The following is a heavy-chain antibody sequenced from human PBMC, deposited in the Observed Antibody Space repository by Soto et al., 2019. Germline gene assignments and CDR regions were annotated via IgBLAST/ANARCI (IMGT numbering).Heavy chain of an antibody. D-gene: IGHD3-22*01. V-gene: IGHV4-39*01. CDR3: ARRFLTYYYDSSGDDAFDI. CDR2: IYYSGST. J-gene: IGHJ3*02. Sequence: PSETLCLTCTVSGGSISSSSYYWGWIRQPPGKGLEWIGSIYYSGSTYYNPSLKSRVTISVDTSKNQFSLKLSSVTAADTAVYYCARRFLTYYYDSSGDDAFDIWGQGTMVTVSS. CDR1: GGSISSSSYY.